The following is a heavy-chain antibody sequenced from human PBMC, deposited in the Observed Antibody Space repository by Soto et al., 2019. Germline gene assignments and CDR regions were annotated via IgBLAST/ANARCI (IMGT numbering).Heavy chain of an antibody. CDR3: ARDSPLGYCSGGSCYRHAFDI. J-gene: IGHJ3*02. Sequence: PGGSLRLSCAASGFTFSSYAMHWVRQAPGKGLEWVAVISYDGSNKYYADSVKGRFTISRDNSKNTLYLQTNSLRAEDTAVYYCARDSPLGYCSGGSCYRHAFDIWGQGTMVTVSS. CDR1: GFTFSSYA. D-gene: IGHD2-15*01. CDR2: ISYDGSNK. V-gene: IGHV3-30-3*01.